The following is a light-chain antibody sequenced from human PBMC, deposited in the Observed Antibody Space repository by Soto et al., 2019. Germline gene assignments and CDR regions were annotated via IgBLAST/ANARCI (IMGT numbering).Light chain of an antibody. J-gene: IGLJ1*01. CDR3: NTFTPTCTYV. CDR1: SSDIGSYNR. V-gene: IGLV2-18*02. Sequence: QSVLPQPASVSGSPGQSITISWTGTSSDIGSYNRVSWYQQPPGTAPKLIIYEVNNRPSGVPDRFSGSKSGNTASLTISGLQSEDRGDYYCNTFTPTCTYVFGNGTKVTVL. CDR2: EVN.